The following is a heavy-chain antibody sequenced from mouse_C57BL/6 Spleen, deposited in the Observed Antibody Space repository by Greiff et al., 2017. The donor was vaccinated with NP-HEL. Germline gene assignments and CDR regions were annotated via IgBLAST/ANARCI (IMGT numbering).Heavy chain of an antibody. V-gene: IGHV10-1*01. CDR1: GFSFNTYA. CDR3: VRHNDGYSHYYAMDY. J-gene: IGHJ4*01. Sequence: EVQLVESGGGLVQPKGSLKLSCAASGFSFNTYAMNWVRQAPGKGLEWVARIRSKSNNYATYYADSVKDRFTISRDDSESMLYLQMNNLKTEDTAMYYCVRHNDGYSHYYAMDYWGQGTSVTVSS. D-gene: IGHD2-3*01. CDR2: IRSKSNNYAT.